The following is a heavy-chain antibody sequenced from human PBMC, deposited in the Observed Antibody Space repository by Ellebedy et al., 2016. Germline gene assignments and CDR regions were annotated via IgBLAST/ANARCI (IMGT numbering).Heavy chain of an antibody. J-gene: IGHJ4*02. Sequence: SETLSLTCTVSGGSISSSSYYWGWIRQPPGTGLEWIGSIYYSGSTYYNPSLKSRVTISVDTSKNQISLKLSSVTAGDTAVYYCARHRRYDYGYFAVPREYYFDFWGQGTLVTVSS. V-gene: IGHV4-39*01. CDR3: ARHRRYDYGYFAVPREYYFDF. D-gene: IGHD5-18*01. CDR1: GGSISSSSYY. CDR2: IYYSGST.